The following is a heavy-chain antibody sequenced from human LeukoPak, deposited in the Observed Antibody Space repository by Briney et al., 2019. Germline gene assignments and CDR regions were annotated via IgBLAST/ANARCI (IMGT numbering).Heavy chain of an antibody. J-gene: IGHJ4*02. CDR2: IKQDGSQK. CDR3: ARFYWLDY. D-gene: IGHD3-9*01. CDR1: GFTFSNYA. Sequence: GGSLRLSCAASGFTFSNYAMSWVRQAPGKGLEWVANIKQDGSQKYYVDSVKGRFTISRDNAKNSLYLQMNSLRAEDTAVYYCARFYWLDYWGQGTLVTVSS. V-gene: IGHV3-7*03.